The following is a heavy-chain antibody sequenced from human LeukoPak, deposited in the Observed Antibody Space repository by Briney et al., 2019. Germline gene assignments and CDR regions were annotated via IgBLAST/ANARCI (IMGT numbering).Heavy chain of an antibody. D-gene: IGHD5-18*01. CDR3: AGRVTGYSSGYVY. CDR2: INGSGSFT. V-gene: IGHV3-23*05. J-gene: IGHJ4*02. Sequence: GGSLRLSCAASGFTFSNYVMGWVRQDPGKGLQWVSIINGSGSFTSYADSVKGRLTISRDNSKNTLYLQMNSLRAEDTAVYYCAGRVTGYSSGYVYWGQGTLVTVSS. CDR1: GFTFSNYV.